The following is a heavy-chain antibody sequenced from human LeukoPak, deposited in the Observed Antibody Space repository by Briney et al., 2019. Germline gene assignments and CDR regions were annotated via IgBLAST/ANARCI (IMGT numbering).Heavy chain of an antibody. CDR3: ARDNSNTHFDY. CDR1: GYSISSGYY. Sequence: PSETLSLTCAVSGYSISSGYYWGWIRQPPGKGLEGIGSIYHSGSTYYNPSLKSRVTISVDTSNNQFSLKLSSVTAADTAVYYCARDNSNTHFDYWGQGTLVTVSS. V-gene: IGHV4-38-2*02. CDR2: IYHSGST. D-gene: IGHD4-11*01. J-gene: IGHJ4*02.